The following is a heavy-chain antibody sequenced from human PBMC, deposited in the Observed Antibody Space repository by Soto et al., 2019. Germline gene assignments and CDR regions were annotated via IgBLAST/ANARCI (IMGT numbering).Heavy chain of an antibody. CDR2: LNPTGGST. CDR3: ATAAYSTSWYDF. CDR1: EYTFTDYY. V-gene: IGHV1-46*01. D-gene: IGHD6-13*01. Sequence: ASVKVSCESSEYTFTDYYIHWVRQAPGQGLEWMGLLNPTGGSTTYAQKFQGRVTMTRDTSMSTVYMELNSLRSEDTAVYYCATAAYSTSWYDFWGQGTLVTVSS. J-gene: IGHJ5*01.